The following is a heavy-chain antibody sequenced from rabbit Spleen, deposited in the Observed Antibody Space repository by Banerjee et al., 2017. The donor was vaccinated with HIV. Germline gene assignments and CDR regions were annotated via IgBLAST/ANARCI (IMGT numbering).Heavy chain of an antibody. V-gene: IGHV1S40*01. CDR1: GFSFSSGYD. Sequence: QSLEESGGDLVKPEASLTLTCTASGFSFSSGYDMCWVRQSPGKGLEWIACIDAGSSGFTYHASWAKGRFTISKTSSTVDLKVTSLTAADTATYFCARNLYHNDGSALGGPGTLVTV. J-gene: IGHJ4*01. D-gene: IGHD4-2*01. CDR3: ARNLYHNDGSAL. CDR2: IDAGSSGFT.